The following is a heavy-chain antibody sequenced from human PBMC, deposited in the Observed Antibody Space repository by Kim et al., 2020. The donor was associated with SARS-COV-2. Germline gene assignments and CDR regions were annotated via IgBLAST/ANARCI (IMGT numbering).Heavy chain of an antibody. Sequence: PSFQGQVTISADKSISTAYLQWSSLKASDTAMYYCARHSAMVRAGCGMDVWGQGTTVTVSS. CDR3: ARHSAMVRAGCGMDV. J-gene: IGHJ6*02. V-gene: IGHV5-51*01. D-gene: IGHD3-10*01.